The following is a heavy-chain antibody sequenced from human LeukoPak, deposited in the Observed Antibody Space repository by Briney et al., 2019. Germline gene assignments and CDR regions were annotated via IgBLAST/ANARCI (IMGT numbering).Heavy chain of an antibody. D-gene: IGHD6-19*01. CDR2: IYYSGST. J-gene: IGHJ4*02. CDR3: ARASGGSGLNDY. Sequence: SETLSLTCTVSGGSIRSYYWSWIRQPPGKGLEWIGYIYYSGSTNYNPSLKSRVTISVDTSKNQFYLKLSSVTAADTAVYYCARASGGSGLNDYWGQGTLVTVSS. V-gene: IGHV4-59*01. CDR1: GGSIRSYY.